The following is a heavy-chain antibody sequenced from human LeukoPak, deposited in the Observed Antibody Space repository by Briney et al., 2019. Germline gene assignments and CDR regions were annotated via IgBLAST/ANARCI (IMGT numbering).Heavy chain of an antibody. Sequence: PSETLSLTCIVSGASISSHYWSWIRQPPGKGLEWIGYLYYSGSTNYNPSLKSRVTISVDTSKNQFSLKLSSVTAADTAVYYCARDRDYGGNSPGGHVYFGMDVWGQGTTVTVSS. J-gene: IGHJ6*02. D-gene: IGHD4-23*01. CDR1: GASISSHY. CDR3: ARDRDYGGNSPGGHVYFGMDV. V-gene: IGHV4-59*11. CDR2: LYYSGST.